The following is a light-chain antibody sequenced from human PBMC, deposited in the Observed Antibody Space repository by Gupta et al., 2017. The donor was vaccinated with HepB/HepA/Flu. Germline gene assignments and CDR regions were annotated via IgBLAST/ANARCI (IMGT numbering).Light chain of an antibody. V-gene: IGKV2-28*01. CDR1: QSLLHSNGYNY. CDR3: RQALQTPRT. CDR2: LGS. Sequence: DIVMTQSPLSLPVTPGEPASISCRSSQSLLHSNGYNYLDWYLQKPGQSPQLLIYLGSNRASGVPDRFSGSGSGTDFTLKISRGEAEDVGVYYCRQALQTPRTFGQWTKVEIK. J-gene: IGKJ1*01.